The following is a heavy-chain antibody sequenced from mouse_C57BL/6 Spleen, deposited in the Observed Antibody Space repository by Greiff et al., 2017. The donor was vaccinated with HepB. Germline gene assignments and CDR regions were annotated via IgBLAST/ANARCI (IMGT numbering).Heavy chain of an antibody. Sequence: VKLVESGAELARPGASVKMSCKASGYTFTSYTMHWVKQRPGQGLEWIGYINPSSGYTKYNQKFKDKATLTADKSSSTAYMQLSSLTSEDSAVYYCARSGDYLLVRFAYWGQGTLVTVSA. V-gene: IGHV1-4*01. J-gene: IGHJ3*01. CDR1: GYTFTSYT. CDR2: INPSSGYT. D-gene: IGHD5-1*01. CDR3: ARSGDYLLVRFAY.